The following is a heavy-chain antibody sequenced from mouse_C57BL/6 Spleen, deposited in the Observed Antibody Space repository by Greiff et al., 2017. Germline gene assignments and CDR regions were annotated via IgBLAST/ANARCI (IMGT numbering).Heavy chain of an antibody. V-gene: IGHV1-26*01. CDR1: GYTFTDYY. CDR2: INPNNGGT. J-gene: IGHJ3*01. D-gene: IGHD2-2*01. CDR3: ARYGYDDFAY. Sequence: VQLQQSGPELVKPGASVKISCKASGYTFTDYYMNWVKQSHGKSLEWIGDINPNNGGTSYNQKFKGKATLTVDKSSSTAYMELRSLTSEDSAVYYCARYGYDDFAYWGQGTLVTVSA.